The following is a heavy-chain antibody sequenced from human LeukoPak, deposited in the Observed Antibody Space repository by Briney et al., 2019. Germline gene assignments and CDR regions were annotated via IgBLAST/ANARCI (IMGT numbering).Heavy chain of an antibody. Sequence: GGSLRLSCAASEFTFSSYSMNWVRQAPGKGLEWVSYISSSSSTIYYAGSVKGRFTISRDNAKNSLYLQMHSLRAEDTAVYYCARDRGYVSFDYWGHGTLLTVSS. CDR3: ARDRGYVSFDY. V-gene: IGHV3-48*01. J-gene: IGHJ4*01. CDR2: ISSSSSTI. D-gene: IGHD3-10*02. CDR1: EFTFSSYS.